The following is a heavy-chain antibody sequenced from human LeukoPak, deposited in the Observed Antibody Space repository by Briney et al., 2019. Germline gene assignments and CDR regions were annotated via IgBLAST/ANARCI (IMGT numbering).Heavy chain of an antibody. CDR1: GYSISSGYY. V-gene: IGHV4-38-2*02. J-gene: IGHJ3*02. CDR3: ARQGGAYYAFDI. Sequence: PSETLSLTCTVSGYSISSGYYWGWIRQPPGKGLEWIGSIYHSGSTYYNPSLKSRVTISVDTSKNQFSLKLSSVTAADTAVYYCARQGGAYYAFDIWGQGTMVTVSS. CDR2: IYHSGST. D-gene: IGHD2-15*01.